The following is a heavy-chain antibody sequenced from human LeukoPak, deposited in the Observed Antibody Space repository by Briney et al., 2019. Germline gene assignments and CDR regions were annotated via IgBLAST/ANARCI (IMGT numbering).Heavy chain of an antibody. CDR1: GFTFSSFG. V-gene: IGHV3-30*18. Sequence: PGRSLRLSCAASGFTFSSFGMHWVRQAPGKGLEWVAVISYDGSNKYHADSVKGRFTISRDNSKNTLYLQMNSLRAEDTAIYYCAKDAQVYSTYDWRWFDPWGQGTLVTVSS. CDR2: ISYDGSNK. CDR3: AKDAQVYSTYDWRWFDP. J-gene: IGHJ5*02. D-gene: IGHD4-11*01.